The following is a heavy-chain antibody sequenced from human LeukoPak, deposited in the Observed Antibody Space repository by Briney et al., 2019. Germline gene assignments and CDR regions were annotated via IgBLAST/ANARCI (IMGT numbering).Heavy chain of an antibody. V-gene: IGHV4-34*01. D-gene: IGHD3-16*02. CDR3: ARVPRYVWGSYRYYFDY. CDR2: INHSGST. Sequence: PSETLSLTCAVYGGSFSGYYWSWIRQPPGKGLEWIGEINHSGSTNYNPSLKSRVTISVDTSKNQFSLKLSSVTAADTAVYYCARVPRYVWGSYRYYFDYWGQGTLVTVSS. CDR1: GGSFSGYY. J-gene: IGHJ4*02.